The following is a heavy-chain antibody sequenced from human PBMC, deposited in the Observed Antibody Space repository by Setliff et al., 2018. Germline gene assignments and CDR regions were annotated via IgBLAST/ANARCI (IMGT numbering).Heavy chain of an antibody. D-gene: IGHD3-10*01. J-gene: IGHJ6*02. CDR1: GFSFSRHW. CDR2: IKQDGSTK. Sequence: GGSLRLSCVVSGFSFSRHWMSWVRQAPGKGLEWVADIKQDGSTKYYVDSVKGRFTISRDNAKNSLYLQMNSLSAEDTAVYYCARMDGWGTYYSYYYNGMDVWGQGTTVTVSS. CDR3: ARMDGWGTYYSYYYNGMDV. V-gene: IGHV3-7*01.